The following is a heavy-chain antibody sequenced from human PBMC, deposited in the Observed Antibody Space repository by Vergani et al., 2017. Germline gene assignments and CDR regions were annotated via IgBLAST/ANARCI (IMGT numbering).Heavy chain of an antibody. V-gene: IGHV1-69*01. D-gene: IGHD3-10*01. Sequence: QVQLVQSGAEVKKPGSSVKVSCKASGGIFSSYAISWVRQAPGQGLEWMGGIIPIFGAANYAQKFQGRVTITADESTSTAYMELSSLRSEDTAVYYCARDPYYGSGSHDYWGQGTLVTVSS. CDR3: ARDPYYGSGSHDY. CDR2: IIPIFGAA. J-gene: IGHJ4*02. CDR1: GGIFSSYA.